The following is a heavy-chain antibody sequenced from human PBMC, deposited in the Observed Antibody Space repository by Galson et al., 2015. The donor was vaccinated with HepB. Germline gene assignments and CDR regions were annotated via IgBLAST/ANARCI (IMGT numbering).Heavy chain of an antibody. CDR2: ISYDGSNK. V-gene: IGHV3-30*18. Sequence: SLRLSCAASGFTFSSYGMHWVRQAPGKGLEWVAVISYDGSNKCYADSVKGRFTISRDNSKNTLYLQMNSLRAEDTAVYYCAKDLHSPTQNEGYWGQGTLVTVSS. D-gene: IGHD1-1*01. CDR1: GFTFSSYG. CDR3: AKDLHSPTQNEGY. J-gene: IGHJ4*02.